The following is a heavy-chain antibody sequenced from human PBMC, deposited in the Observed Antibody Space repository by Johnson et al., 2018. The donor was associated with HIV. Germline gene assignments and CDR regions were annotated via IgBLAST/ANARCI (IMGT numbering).Heavy chain of an antibody. V-gene: IGHV3-30*02. Sequence: MHWVRQAPGKGLECVAFIRYDGSNKYYADSVKGRFTISRDNSKNTLYLQMNSLRAEDTAVYYCAREAGTAFDIWGQGTMVTVSS. CDR2: IRYDGSNK. J-gene: IGHJ3*02. CDR3: AREAGTAFDI.